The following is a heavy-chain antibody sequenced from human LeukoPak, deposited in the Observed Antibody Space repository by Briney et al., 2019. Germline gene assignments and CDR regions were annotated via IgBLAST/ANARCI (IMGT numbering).Heavy chain of an antibody. V-gene: IGHV1-8*01. Sequence: ASVKVSCKASGYTFTSYDINWVRQATAQGLEWMGWMNPNSGNTGYAQKFQGRVTMTRNTSISTAYIELSSLRSKDTAVYYCARGRTVVRGVNELGYWGQGTLVTVSS. CDR3: ARGRTVVRGVNELGY. CDR1: GYTFTSYD. J-gene: IGHJ4*02. D-gene: IGHD3-10*01. CDR2: MNPNSGNT.